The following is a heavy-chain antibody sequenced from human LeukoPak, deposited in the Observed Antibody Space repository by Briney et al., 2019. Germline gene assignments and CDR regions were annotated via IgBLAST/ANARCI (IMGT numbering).Heavy chain of an antibody. CDR2: IYTSGST. CDR3: ARARWYFDY. CDR1: GGSISSGSYY. V-gene: IGHV4-61*02. Sequence: PSETLSLTCTVSGGSISSGSYYWSWIRQPAGKGLEWIGRIYTSGSTNYNPSLKSRVTISVDTSKNQFSLKLSSVTAADTAVYYCARARWYFDYWGQGTLVTVSS. J-gene: IGHJ4*02. D-gene: IGHD6-13*01.